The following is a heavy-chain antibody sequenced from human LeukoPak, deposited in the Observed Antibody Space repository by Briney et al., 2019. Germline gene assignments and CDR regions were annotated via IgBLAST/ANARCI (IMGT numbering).Heavy chain of an antibody. V-gene: IGHV3-74*01. CDR1: GFIFSTSP. CDR3: LTVVETTIAAFDI. CDR2: IDANAKTT. D-gene: IGHD1-26*01. J-gene: IGHJ3*02. Sequence: GGSLRLSCVASGFIFSTSPMNWVRQAPGKGLVWVSRIDANAKTTSYADSVKGRFTISTDNAKKTLYLQMNSLRVEDTAVYYCLTVVETTIAAFDIWGQGTMVTVSS.